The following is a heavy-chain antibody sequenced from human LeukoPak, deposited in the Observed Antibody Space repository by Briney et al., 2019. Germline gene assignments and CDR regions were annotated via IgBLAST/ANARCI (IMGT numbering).Heavy chain of an antibody. V-gene: IGHV4-39*01. CDR3: AGPDTVSGVVVSPWPFDC. CDR1: GGSISRSSYY. Sequence: IPSETLSLTCTVSGGSISRSSYYWGWIRQPPGKGLGWLGSIYDSGGSYYNPSLKSRITMSIDTSNNQFSLKLRSVTAADTAVYYCAGPDTVSGVVVSPWPFDCWGQGALVTVSS. D-gene: IGHD3-3*01. CDR2: IYDSGGS. J-gene: IGHJ4*02.